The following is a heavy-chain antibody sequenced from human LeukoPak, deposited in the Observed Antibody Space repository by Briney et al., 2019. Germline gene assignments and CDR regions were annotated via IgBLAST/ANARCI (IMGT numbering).Heavy chain of an antibody. V-gene: IGHV1-24*01. CDR3: ATDTGYYYGMDV. Sequence: APVKVSCKVSGYTLTELSMHWVRQAPGKGLEWMGGFDPEDGETIYAQKFQGRVTMTEDTSTDTAYMELSSLRSEDTAVYYCATDTGYYYGMDVWGQGTTVTVSS. D-gene: IGHD1-1*01. J-gene: IGHJ6*02. CDR1: GYTLTELS. CDR2: FDPEDGET.